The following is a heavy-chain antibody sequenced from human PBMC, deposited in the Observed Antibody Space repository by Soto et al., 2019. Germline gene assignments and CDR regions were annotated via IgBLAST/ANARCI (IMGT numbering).Heavy chain of an antibody. CDR3: AREGEMAGFTYFDH. J-gene: IGHJ4*02. Sequence: QVELVESGGGVVQPGTSLTLSCAASGFTFSSYVMHWVRQAPGEGLEWVAVISNDGGVQYYTDSVKGRFTLSRDNSRNTLLLQLDTLRPEDTAEYYCAREGEMAGFTYFDHWGQGVLVAVSS. V-gene: IGHV3-30*04. D-gene: IGHD3-10*01. CDR2: ISNDGGVQ. CDR1: GFTFSSYV.